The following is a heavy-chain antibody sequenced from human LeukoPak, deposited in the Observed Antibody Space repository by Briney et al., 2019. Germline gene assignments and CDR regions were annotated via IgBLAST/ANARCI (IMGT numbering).Heavy chain of an antibody. J-gene: IGHJ4*02. CDR2: ISSSSSYI. CDR1: GFTFSSYS. D-gene: IGHD4-17*01. CDR3: ARDGLRRIPDF. Sequence: GGSLRLSCAGSGFTFSSYSMNWVRQAPGKGLEWVSSISSSSSYIYYADSMKGRFTISRDNAKSSLYLQVNSLRAEDTAVYYCARDGLRRIPDFWGQGTLVTVSS. V-gene: IGHV3-21*01.